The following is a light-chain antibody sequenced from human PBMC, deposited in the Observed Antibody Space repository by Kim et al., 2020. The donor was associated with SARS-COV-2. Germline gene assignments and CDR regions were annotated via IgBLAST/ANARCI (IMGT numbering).Light chain of an antibody. CDR3: QQYDNLPLT. CDR1: QDIIKY. Sequence: GSVGDRVTVTCQARQDIIKYLNWYLQKPGKTPKNLIYDACNLETGVPSRFSGSGSGTHFTFTICSLQPVDIATYYCQQYDNLPLTFGGGTEVDIK. V-gene: IGKV1-33*01. J-gene: IGKJ4*01. CDR2: DAC.